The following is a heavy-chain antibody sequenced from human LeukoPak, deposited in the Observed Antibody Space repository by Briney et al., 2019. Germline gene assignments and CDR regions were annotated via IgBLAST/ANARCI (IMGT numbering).Heavy chain of an antibody. CDR3: ARLPKAAGYSSSWYYFDY. V-gene: IGHV5-51*01. CDR1: GCSFTSYW. D-gene: IGHD6-13*01. Sequence: GESLKISCKGSGCSFTSYWIGWVRQMPGKGLEWRGIIYPGDSDTRYSPSFQGQVTISADKSISTAYLQWSSLKASDTAMYYCARLPKAAGYSSSWYYFDYWGQGTLVTVSS. CDR2: IYPGDSDT. J-gene: IGHJ4*02.